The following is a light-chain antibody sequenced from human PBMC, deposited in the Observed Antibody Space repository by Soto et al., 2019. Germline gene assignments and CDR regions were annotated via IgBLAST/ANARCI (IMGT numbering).Light chain of an antibody. CDR2: EGS. CDR1: SSDVGSYNL. CDR3: CSYAGSSTPVV. V-gene: IGLV2-23*01. J-gene: IGLJ2*01. Sequence: QSVLTQPASVSGSPGQSITISCTGTSSDVGSYNLVSWYQHYPGEAPKLIIYEGSKRPSGVSNRFSGSKSGNTASLTISGLQAEDEADYYCCSYAGSSTPVVFGGGTKVTVL.